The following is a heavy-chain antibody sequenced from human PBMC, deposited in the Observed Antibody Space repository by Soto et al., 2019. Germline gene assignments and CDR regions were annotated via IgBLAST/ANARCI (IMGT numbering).Heavy chain of an antibody. J-gene: IGHJ5*02. CDR3: AREAVTDGVNWFDP. D-gene: IGHD2-21*02. CDR1: GGSISSGGYY. CDR2: IYYSGST. V-gene: IGHV4-31*03. Sequence: TLSLTCTVSGGSISSGGYYWSWIRQHPGKGLEWIGYIYYSGSTYYNPSLKSRVTISVDTSKNQFSLKLSSVTAADTAVYYCAREAVTDGVNWFDPWGQGTLVTVSS.